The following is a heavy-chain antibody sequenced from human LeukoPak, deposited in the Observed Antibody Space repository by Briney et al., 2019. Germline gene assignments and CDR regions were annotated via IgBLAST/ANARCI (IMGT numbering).Heavy chain of an antibody. V-gene: IGHV3-30*18. Sequence: GGSLRLSCAASGFTFSSYGMHWVRQAPGKGLEWVAVISYDGSNKYYADSVKGRFTISRDNSKNTLYLQMNSLRAEDTAVYYCAKDRDRSSWRNWFDPWGQGTLVTVSS. J-gene: IGHJ5*02. D-gene: IGHD6-13*01. CDR2: ISYDGSNK. CDR1: GFTFSSYG. CDR3: AKDRDRSSWRNWFDP.